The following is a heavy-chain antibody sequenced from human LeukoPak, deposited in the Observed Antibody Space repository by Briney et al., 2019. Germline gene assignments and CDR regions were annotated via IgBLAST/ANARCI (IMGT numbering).Heavy chain of an antibody. Sequence: GGSLRLSCAASGFIVSTTFLTWVREAPGKGLEWVSVIVTDGSAFYAESVKGRFTISRDSSKNTLYLQMNSLRAEDTAVYYCARGRPQSSVYDYWGQGTLVTVSS. CDR2: IVTDGSA. J-gene: IGHJ4*02. CDR1: GFIVSTTF. D-gene: IGHD5-24*01. CDR3: ARGRPQSSVYDY. V-gene: IGHV3-53*01.